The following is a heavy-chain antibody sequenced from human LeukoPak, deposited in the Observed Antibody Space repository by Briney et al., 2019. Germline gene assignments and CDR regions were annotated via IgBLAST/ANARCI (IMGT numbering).Heavy chain of an antibody. V-gene: IGHV4-59*01. CDR1: GVSIIGYY. CDR2: IYYSGST. CDR3: ARGTVTTLPFDY. Sequence: SETLSLTCTVSGVSIIGYYWSWIRQPPGKGLEWIGYIYYSGSTNYNPSLKSRVTISVDTSKNQFSLKLSSVTAADTAVYYCARGTVTTLPFDYWGQGTLVTVSS. J-gene: IGHJ4*02. D-gene: IGHD4-17*01.